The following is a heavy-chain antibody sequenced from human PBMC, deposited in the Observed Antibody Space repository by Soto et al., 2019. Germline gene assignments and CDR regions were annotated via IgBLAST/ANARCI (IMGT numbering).Heavy chain of an antibody. CDR2: VIPIFGTA. J-gene: IGHJ3*01. D-gene: IGHD3-22*01. V-gene: IGHV1-69*13. CDR1: GGTFSSYA. CDR3: ERHYYDSSGSP. Sequence: SGKVSCKASGGTFSSYAISWVRQAPGQGLEWMGGVIPIFGTANYAQKFQGRVTITADESTSTAYMELRSLRSEDTAVYDRERHYYDSSGSPWGQGTMVTVSS.